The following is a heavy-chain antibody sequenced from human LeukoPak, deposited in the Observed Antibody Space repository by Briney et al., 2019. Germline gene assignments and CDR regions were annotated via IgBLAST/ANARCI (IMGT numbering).Heavy chain of an antibody. CDR3: ARSLRVRGVPDYMDV. CDR1: GFTFSSYG. J-gene: IGHJ6*03. V-gene: IGHV3-53*01. Sequence: SGGSLRLSCAASGFTFSSYGMHWVRQAPGKGLEWVSVIYKNAITYYADTVKGRFTISRDNSKNMLSLQMNSLGAEDTAVYYCARSLRVRGVPDYMDVWGKGTTVTISS. CDR2: IYKNAIT. D-gene: IGHD3-10*01.